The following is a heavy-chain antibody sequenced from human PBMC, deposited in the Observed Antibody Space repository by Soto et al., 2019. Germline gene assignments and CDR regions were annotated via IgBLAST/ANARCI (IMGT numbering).Heavy chain of an antibody. J-gene: IGHJ4*02. V-gene: IGHV1-18*01. Sequence: QVQLVQSGAEVKKPGASVKVSCKASGYTFTSYGISWVRQAPGQGLEWMGWISAYNGNTNYAQKLQGRVTMTTDTSTSTAYMELRSLRSDDTAVYYCARVRFRITMIVVVTQVDYWGQGTLVTVSS. CDR2: ISAYNGNT. CDR3: ARVRFRITMIVVVTQVDY. D-gene: IGHD3-22*01. CDR1: GYTFTSYG.